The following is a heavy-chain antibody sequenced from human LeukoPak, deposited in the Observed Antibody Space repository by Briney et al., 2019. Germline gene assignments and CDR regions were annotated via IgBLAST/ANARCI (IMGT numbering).Heavy chain of an antibody. CDR1: GGSFIGYY. D-gene: IGHD3-22*01. CDR3: ARHGRLYYYDSSGPFDY. V-gene: IGHV4-34*01. J-gene: IGHJ4*02. Sequence: SETLSLTCAVSGGSFIGYYLSWIRQPPGKGLEWIGELNHSGSTNYNPSLKSRVTISVDTSKNQFSLKLSSVTAADTAVYYCARHGRLYYYDSSGPFDYWGQGTLVTVSS. CDR2: LNHSGST.